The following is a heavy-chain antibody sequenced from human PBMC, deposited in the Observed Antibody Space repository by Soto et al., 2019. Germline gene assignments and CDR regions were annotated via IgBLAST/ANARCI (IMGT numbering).Heavy chain of an antibody. V-gene: IGHV1-2*04. J-gene: IGHJ6*03. CDR2: INPNSGGT. Sequence: GASVKVSCKASGYTFTGYYMHWVRQAPGQGLEWMGWINPNSGGTNYAQKFQGWVTMTRDTSISTAYMELSRLRSDDTAVYYCARGGTTYNYYYMDVWGKGTTVTVSS. CDR3: ARGGTTYNYYYMDV. CDR1: GYTFTGYY. D-gene: IGHD3-16*01.